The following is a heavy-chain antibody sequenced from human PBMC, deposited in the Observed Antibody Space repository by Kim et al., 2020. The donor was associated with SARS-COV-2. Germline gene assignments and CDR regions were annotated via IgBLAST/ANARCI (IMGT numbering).Heavy chain of an antibody. J-gene: IGHJ4*02. CDR3: ARDFLGYSYGYYFDY. CDR2: IIPILGIA. D-gene: IGHD5-18*01. V-gene: IGHV1-69*10. CDR1: GGTFSSYA. Sequence: SVKVSCKASGGTFSSYAISWVRQAPGQGLEWMGLIIPILGIANYAQKFQGRVTITADKSTSTAYMELSSLRSEDTAVYYCARDFLGYSYGYYFDYWGQGTLVTVSS.